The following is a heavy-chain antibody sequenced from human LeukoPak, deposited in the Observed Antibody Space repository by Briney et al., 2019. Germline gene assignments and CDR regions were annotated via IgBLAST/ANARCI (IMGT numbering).Heavy chain of an antibody. CDR1: GYTFTSYG. Sequence: ASVKVSCKASGYTFTSYGISWVRQAPGQGLEWMGWISAYNGNTNYAQKLQGRVTMTTDTSTSTAYMELRSLRSDDTAVYYCARAAIAVAGGVYFDYWGQGPLVTASS. V-gene: IGHV1-18*01. D-gene: IGHD6-19*01. J-gene: IGHJ4*02. CDR3: ARAAIAVAGGVYFDY. CDR2: ISAYNGNT.